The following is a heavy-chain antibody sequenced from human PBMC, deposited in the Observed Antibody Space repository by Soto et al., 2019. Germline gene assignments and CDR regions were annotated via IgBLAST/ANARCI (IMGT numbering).Heavy chain of an antibody. Sequence: EVQLVESGGGLVKPGGSLRLSCAASGFTFSSYSMNWVRQAPGKGLEWVSSISSSSSYIYYADSVKGRFTISRDNAKNSLHLQMNSLRAEDTAVYYCAGRAAAPIDAFDIWGQGTMVTVSS. CDR1: GFTFSSYS. CDR2: ISSSSSYI. J-gene: IGHJ3*02. CDR3: AGRAAAPIDAFDI. D-gene: IGHD6-13*01. V-gene: IGHV3-21*01.